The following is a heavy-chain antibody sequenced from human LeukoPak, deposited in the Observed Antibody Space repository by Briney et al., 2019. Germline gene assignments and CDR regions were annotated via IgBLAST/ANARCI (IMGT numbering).Heavy chain of an antibody. CDR1: GFTFTTYW. Sequence: PGGSLRLSCAASGFTFTTYWMSWVRQAPGKGLEWVANIKQDGTEKYYVDSVKGRFTISRDNAKNSLYLHMNSLRAEDTAVYYCARDYGGSSPFDYWGQGTLVTVSS. CDR2: IKQDGTEK. V-gene: IGHV3-7*01. J-gene: IGHJ4*02. D-gene: IGHD4-23*01. CDR3: ARDYGGSSPFDY.